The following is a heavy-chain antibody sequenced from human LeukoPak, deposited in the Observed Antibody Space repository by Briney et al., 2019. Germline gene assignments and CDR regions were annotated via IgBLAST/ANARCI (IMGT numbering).Heavy chain of an antibody. Sequence: PSETLSLTCAVSGVSIRSGGYSWSWIRQPPGKGLEWIGYIYYSGSTYYNPSLKSRVTISVDTSKNQFSLKLSSVTAADTAVYYCARGRRIAAQVGYYYYYMDVWGKGTTVTVSS. CDR3: ARGRRIAAQVGYYYYYMDV. D-gene: IGHD6-13*01. V-gene: IGHV4-30-4*07. CDR1: GVSIRSGGYS. J-gene: IGHJ6*03. CDR2: IYYSGST.